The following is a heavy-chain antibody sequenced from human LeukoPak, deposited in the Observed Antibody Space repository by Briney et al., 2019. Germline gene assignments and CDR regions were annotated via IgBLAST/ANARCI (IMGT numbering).Heavy chain of an antibody. CDR3: ARDAYRGSGNWFDP. D-gene: IGHD5-12*01. CDR1: GFTFSSYW. CDR2: IYSDGSGI. V-gene: IGHV3-74*01. J-gene: IGHJ5*02. Sequence: GGSLRLSCAASGFTFSSYWMHWVRQAPGKGLVWVSRIYSDGSGIAYADSVKGRFTISRDNAKNTLYLQMNSLRAEDTAVYYCARDAYRGSGNWFDPWGQGTLVTVSS.